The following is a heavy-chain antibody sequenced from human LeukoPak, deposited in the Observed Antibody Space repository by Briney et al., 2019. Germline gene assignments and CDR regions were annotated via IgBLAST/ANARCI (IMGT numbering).Heavy chain of an antibody. J-gene: IGHJ4*02. CDR3: ARTPYYYGSGSYNVNFDY. V-gene: IGHV4-34*01. CDR1: GGSFSGYY. D-gene: IGHD3-10*01. Sequence: SETLSLTCAVYGGSFSGYYWSWIRQPPGKGLEWIGEINHSGSTNYNPSLKSRVTISVDTSKNQFSLKLSSVTAADTAVYYCARTPYYYGSGSYNVNFDYWGQGTVVTVSS. CDR2: INHSGST.